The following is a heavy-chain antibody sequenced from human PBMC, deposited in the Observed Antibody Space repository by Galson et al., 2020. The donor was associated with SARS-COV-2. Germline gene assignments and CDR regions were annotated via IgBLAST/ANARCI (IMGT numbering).Heavy chain of an antibody. J-gene: IGHJ4*02. Sequence: SETLSLTCTVSGASLTSDGSYWSWIRQHPGKGLEWIGYIFYSGFTYYNPSLRSRVTMSLDTSKNQFSLKLNSVTAADTAVYYCASGLGGDYWGQGTLVTVSS. CDR1: GASLTSDGSY. CDR3: ASGLGGDY. CDR2: IFYSGFT. V-gene: IGHV4-31*03. D-gene: IGHD1-26*01.